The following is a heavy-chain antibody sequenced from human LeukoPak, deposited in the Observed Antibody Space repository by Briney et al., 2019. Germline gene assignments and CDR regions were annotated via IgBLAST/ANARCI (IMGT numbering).Heavy chain of an antibody. CDR1: GGSISSYY. J-gene: IGHJ5*02. D-gene: IGHD3-22*01. CDR2: IYNSGST. V-gene: IGHV4-59*04. CDR3: ARHGVDYYDSSGAIDP. Sequence: SETLSLTCTVSGGSISSYYWSWIRQPPGKGLEWIAIIYNSGSTYYNPSLKSRVTMSVDTSKNQFSLKLSSVTAADTAVYYCARHGVDYYDSSGAIDPWGQGTLVTVSS.